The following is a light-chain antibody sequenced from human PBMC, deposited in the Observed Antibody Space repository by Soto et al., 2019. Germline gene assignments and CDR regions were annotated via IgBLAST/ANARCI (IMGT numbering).Light chain of an antibody. CDR2: DAS. CDR3: QQYNSYSWT. CDR1: QSISRL. V-gene: IGKV1-5*01. J-gene: IGKJ1*01. Sequence: DIQMTQSPSTLSASVGERVTVTCRASQSISRLLAWYQQKPGKAPKVLIYDASSLESGVPSRFSGSGSGTEFTLTISSLQPDDFATYYCQQYNSYSWTFGQGTKVDIK.